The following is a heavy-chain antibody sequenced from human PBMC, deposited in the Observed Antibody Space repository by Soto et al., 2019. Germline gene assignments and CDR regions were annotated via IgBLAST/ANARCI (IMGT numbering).Heavy chain of an antibody. J-gene: IGHJ6*02. CDR2: INPSGGST. CDR1: GYTFTSYY. V-gene: IGHV1-46*01. CDR3: ARDRGYSYGGTYYYYYGMDV. D-gene: IGHD5-18*01. Sequence: QVQLVQSGAEVKKPGASVKVSCKASGYTFTSYYMHWVRQAPGQGLEWMGIINPSGGSTSYAQKFQGRVTMTRDTSTSTVYMELSSLRSEDTAVYYCARDRGYSYGGTYYYYYGMDVWGQGTTVTVSS.